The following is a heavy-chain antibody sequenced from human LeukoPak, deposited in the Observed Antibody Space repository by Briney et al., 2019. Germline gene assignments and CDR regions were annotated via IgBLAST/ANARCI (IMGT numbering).Heavy chain of an antibody. J-gene: IGHJ3*02. CDR2: INPNSGGT. V-gene: IGHV1-2*02. CDR1: GFTFTGHH. Sequence: ASVKVSCKVSGFTFTGHHIHWVRQAPGQGLEWMGWINPNSGGTNYAQEFQGRVTMTRDTSINTAYMELSSLRSDDTAVYYCARVWGDGYNDAFDIWGQGTMVTVSS. CDR3: ARVWGDGYNDAFDI. D-gene: IGHD5-24*01.